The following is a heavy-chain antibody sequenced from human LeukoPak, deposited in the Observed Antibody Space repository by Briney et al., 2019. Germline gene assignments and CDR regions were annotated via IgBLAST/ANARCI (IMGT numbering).Heavy chain of an antibody. D-gene: IGHD1-26*01. CDR1: GYTFTSYG. J-gene: IGHJ4*02. CDR2: ISAYNGNT. CDR3: ARATIVGAMGGAYFDY. Sequence: ASVKVSCKASGYTFTSYGISWARQAPGQGLEWMGWISAYNGNTNYAQKLQGRVTMTTDTSTSTAYMELRSLRSDDTAVYYCARATIVGAMGGAYFDYWGQGTLVTVSS. V-gene: IGHV1-18*04.